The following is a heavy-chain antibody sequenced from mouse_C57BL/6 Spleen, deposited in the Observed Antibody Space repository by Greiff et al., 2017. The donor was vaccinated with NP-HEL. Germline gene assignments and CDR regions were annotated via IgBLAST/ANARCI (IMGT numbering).Heavy chain of an antibody. Sequence: QVQLQQPGAELVKPGASVKMSCKASGYTFTSYWITWVKQTPGQGLEWIGDIYPGSGSTNYNEKFKSKATLTVDTSSSTVYMQLSSLTSENSAVYYCARGGSSFPLNFDVWGTGTTVTVSS. CDR3: ARGGSSFPLNFDV. CDR2: IYPGSGST. D-gene: IGHD1-1*01. V-gene: IGHV1-55*01. J-gene: IGHJ1*03. CDR1: GYTFTSYW.